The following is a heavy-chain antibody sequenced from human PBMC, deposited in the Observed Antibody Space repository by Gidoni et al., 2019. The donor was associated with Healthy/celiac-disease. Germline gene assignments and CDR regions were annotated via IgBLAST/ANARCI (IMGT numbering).Heavy chain of an antibody. J-gene: IGHJ5*02. CDR2: IYYSGNT. Sequence: QVQLQESGPGLVKPSQTLALTCTVSGVSISSGGYYWSWIRQHPAKGLEWIGDIYYSGNTYYHPYLKSRVPISVDTSKNQFSLKLSSVTAADTAVYYCARWVKVVAATLALDWFDPWGQGTLVTVSS. CDR1: GVSISSGGYY. V-gene: IGHV4-31*03. D-gene: IGHD2-15*01. CDR3: ARWVKVVAATLALDWFDP.